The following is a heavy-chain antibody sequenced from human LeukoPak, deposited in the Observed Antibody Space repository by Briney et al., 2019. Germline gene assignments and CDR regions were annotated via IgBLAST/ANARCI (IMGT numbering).Heavy chain of an antibody. J-gene: IGHJ4*02. D-gene: IGHD2-2*01. CDR2: IYSGGST. CDR1: GFTVSSNY. V-gene: IGHV3-66*01. CDR3: ARVGDCGRASCYAIDY. Sequence: GGSLRLSCAASGFTVSSNYMSWVRQAPGKELEWVSIIYSGGSTYYTDSVRGRFIISRDISKNTLYLQMNSLRAEDTAVYYCARVGDCGRASCYAIDYWGQGTLVTVSS.